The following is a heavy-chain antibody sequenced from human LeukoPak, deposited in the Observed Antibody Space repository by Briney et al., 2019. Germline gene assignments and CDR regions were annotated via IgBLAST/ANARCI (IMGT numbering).Heavy chain of an antibody. D-gene: IGHD3-10*01. CDR3: ASGYYGSGSYYAFDI. CDR2: IYYSGST. CDR1: GGSISSYY. J-gene: IGHJ3*02. Sequence: SETLSLTCTVSGGSISSYYWSWIRQPPGKGLEWIGYIYYSGSTNYNSSLKSRVTISVDTSKNQFSLKLSSVTAADTAVYYCASGYYGSGSYYAFDIWGQGTMVTVSS. V-gene: IGHV4-59*08.